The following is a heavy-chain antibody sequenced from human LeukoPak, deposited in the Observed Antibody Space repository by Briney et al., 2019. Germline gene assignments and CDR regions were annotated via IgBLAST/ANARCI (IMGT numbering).Heavy chain of an antibody. Sequence: ASVKVSCKASGYRXTSYDMHWVRQAPGQGLDWMGIINPSGGSTSYAQRFQGRVAMTRDTSTTTVYMEVNSLTSEDAAVYFCARDGPAAAPFDYWGQGTLVTVSS. CDR2: INPSGGST. CDR3: ARDGPAAAPFDY. V-gene: IGHV1-46*01. CDR1: GYRXTSYD. J-gene: IGHJ4*02. D-gene: IGHD6-13*01.